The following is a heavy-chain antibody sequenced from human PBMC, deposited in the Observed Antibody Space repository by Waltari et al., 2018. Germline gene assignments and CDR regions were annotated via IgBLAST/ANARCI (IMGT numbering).Heavy chain of an antibody. V-gene: IGHV3-20*04. D-gene: IGHD6-13*01. J-gene: IGHJ4*01. Sequence: EVQLVESGGGVVRPGGSLGLSCAASGFTFDESGMSWGRQAPGKGLEWVSGINWNGVSTGYADTVKGRFTISRDNAKNSLYLQMNSLRAEDTALYYCARGYEEQQLVHDYWGHGTLVTVSS. CDR3: ARGYEEQQLVHDY. CDR2: INWNGVST. CDR1: GFTFDESG.